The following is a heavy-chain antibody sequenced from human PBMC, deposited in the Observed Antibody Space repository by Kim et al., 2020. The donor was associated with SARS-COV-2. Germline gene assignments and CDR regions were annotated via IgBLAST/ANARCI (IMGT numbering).Heavy chain of an antibody. CDR3: ASAAGPEALYGSGSYAFDY. Sequence: SVKVSCKASGGTFSSYAISWVRQAPGQGLEWMGGIIPIFGTANYAQKFQGRVTITADESTSTAYMELSSLRSEDTAVYYCASAAGPEALYGSGSYAFDYWGQGTLVTVSS. CDR2: IIPIFGTA. D-gene: IGHD3-10*01. CDR1: GGTFSSYA. V-gene: IGHV1-69*13. J-gene: IGHJ4*02.